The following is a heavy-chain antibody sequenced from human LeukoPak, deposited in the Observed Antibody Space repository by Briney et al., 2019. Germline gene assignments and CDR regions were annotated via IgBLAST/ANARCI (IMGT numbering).Heavy chain of an antibody. CDR1: GGSLSSGDYY. V-gene: IGHV4-30-4*01. D-gene: IGHD4-17*01. Sequence: SETLSLTCTVSGGSLSSGDYYWSWIRQPPGTGLEWIGYIYYSGSTYYNPSLKSRVTISVDTSKNQFSLKLSSVTAADTAVYYCACNYGDYVDAFDIWGQGTMVTVSS. CDR3: ACNYGDYVDAFDI. CDR2: IYYSGST. J-gene: IGHJ3*02.